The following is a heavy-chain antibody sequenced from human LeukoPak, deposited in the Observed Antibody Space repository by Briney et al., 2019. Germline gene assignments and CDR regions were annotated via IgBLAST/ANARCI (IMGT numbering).Heavy chain of an antibody. CDR2: IYHSGST. D-gene: IGHD1-26*01. J-gene: IGHJ3*02. V-gene: IGHV4-38-2*02. Sequence: SETLSLTCTVSGYSISSGDYWGWIRQPPGKGLEWIGSIYHSGSTYYNPSLKSRVTISVDTSKNQFSLKLSSVTAADTAVYYCARDLGWELLPDAFDIWGQGTMVTVSS. CDR3: ARDLGWELLPDAFDI. CDR1: GYSISSGDY.